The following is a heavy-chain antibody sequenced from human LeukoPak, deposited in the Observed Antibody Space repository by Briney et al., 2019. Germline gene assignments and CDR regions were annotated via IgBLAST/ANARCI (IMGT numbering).Heavy chain of an antibody. CDR3: ITDPGEWEPI. CDR1: GFTFSSYA. CDR2: ISYDGSNK. V-gene: IGHV3-30-3*01. D-gene: IGHD1-26*01. J-gene: IGHJ3*02. Sequence: GGSLRLSCAASGFTFSSYAMHWVRQAPGKGLEWVAVISYDGSNKYYADSVKGRFTISRDDSKNTLYLQMNRLKTEDTAVYYCITDPGEWEPIWGQGTMVTVSS.